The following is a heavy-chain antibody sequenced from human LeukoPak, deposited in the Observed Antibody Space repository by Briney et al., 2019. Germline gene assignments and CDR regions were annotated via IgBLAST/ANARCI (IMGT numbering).Heavy chain of an antibody. CDR3: ARVRDGTNRDYFDF. CDR2: IHTNGDT. CDR1: GDSISGYY. D-gene: IGHD2-8*01. J-gene: IGHJ4*02. Sequence: SETLSLTCSVSGDSISGYYWTWIRQPAGRGLEWIGRIHTNGDTTFTPPLKSRVTMSIDTSNKHFSLKLNSVTAADTAVYYCARVRDGTNRDYFDFWGQGALVTVSS. V-gene: IGHV4-4*07.